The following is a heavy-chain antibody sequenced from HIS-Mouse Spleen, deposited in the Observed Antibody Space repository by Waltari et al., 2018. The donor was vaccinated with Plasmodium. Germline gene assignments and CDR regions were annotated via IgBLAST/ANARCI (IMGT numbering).Heavy chain of an antibody. CDR3: ARDHNWNYDY. CDR1: GITFSSYS. D-gene: IGHD1-7*01. J-gene: IGHJ4*02. Sequence: EVQLVESGGGLVKPGGSLRLSCAASGITFSSYSMNWVRQAPGKGVEWFSSISSSSSDKYYADSVKGRFTISRDNAKNSLYLQMNSLRAEDTAVYYCARDHNWNYDYWGQGTLVTVSS. V-gene: IGHV3-21*01. CDR2: ISSSSSDK.